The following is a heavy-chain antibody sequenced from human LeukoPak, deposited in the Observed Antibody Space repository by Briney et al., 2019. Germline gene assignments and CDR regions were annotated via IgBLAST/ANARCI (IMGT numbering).Heavy chain of an antibody. CDR3: VHSRIAAADS. V-gene: IGHV2-5*02. D-gene: IGHD6-13*01. J-gene: IGHJ4*02. CDR1: GFSLSTSGVG. CDR2: IYWDDDK. Sequence: SGPTLVNPTQTLTLTCTFSGFSLSTSGVGVGWIRQPPGKALEWLAVIYWDDDKRYSPSLNTRLTITKDTSKNQVVLTMTNMDPVDTGTYYCVHSRIAAADSWGQGTLVSVSS.